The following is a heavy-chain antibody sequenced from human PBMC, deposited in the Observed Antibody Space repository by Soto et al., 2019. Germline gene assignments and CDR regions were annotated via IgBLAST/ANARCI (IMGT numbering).Heavy chain of an antibody. D-gene: IGHD3-10*01. CDR3: ARGVLLWFGELSGVPGWFDP. CDR2: IYYSGST. V-gene: IGHV4-31*03. CDR1: GGSISSGGYY. Sequence: SEILSLTCTVSGGSISSGGYYWSWIRQHPGKGLEWIGYIYYSGSTYYNPSLKSRVTISVDTSKNQFSLKLSSVTAADTAVYYCARGVLLWFGELSGVPGWFDPWGQGTLVTVSS. J-gene: IGHJ5*02.